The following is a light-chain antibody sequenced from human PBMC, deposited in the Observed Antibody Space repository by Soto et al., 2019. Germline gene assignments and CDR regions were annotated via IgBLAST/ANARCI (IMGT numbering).Light chain of an antibody. J-gene: IGLJ2*01. CDR1: SSNIGSNT. V-gene: IGLV1-44*01. CDR3: AAWDDSLNGRGV. CDR2: SNN. Sequence: QSVLTQPPSASGTPGQRVTISCSGSSSNIGSNTVNWYQQLPGTAPKLLIYSNNQRPSGVPDRFSGSKSGTSASLAISGLQSEDEAEYYCAAWDDSLNGRGVFGGGTKLTV.